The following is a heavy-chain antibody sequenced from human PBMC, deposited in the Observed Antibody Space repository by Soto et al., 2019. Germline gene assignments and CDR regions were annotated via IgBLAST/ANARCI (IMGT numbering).Heavy chain of an antibody. V-gene: IGHV4-59*01. J-gene: IGHJ6*02. Sequence: SETLSLTCTVSGGSIRSYYWSWIRQAPGKGLEWIGYLYNSGSTVYNPSLKSRVTISVDTSKNQFSLKLDSVTAADTAVYYCARDLWGYCGTDCYPLDVWGQGTTVT. CDR1: GGSIRSYY. CDR3: ARDLWGYCGTDCYPLDV. CDR2: LYNSGST. D-gene: IGHD2-21*02.